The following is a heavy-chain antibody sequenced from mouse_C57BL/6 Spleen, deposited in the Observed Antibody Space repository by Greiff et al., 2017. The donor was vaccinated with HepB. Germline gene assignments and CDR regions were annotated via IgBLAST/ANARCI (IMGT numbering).Heavy chain of an antibody. CDR3: TRRWLLPNWYFDV. CDR1: GYTFTDYE. Sequence: QVQLQQSGAELVRPGASVTLSCKASGYTFTDYEMHWVKQTPVHGLEWIGAIDPETGGTAYNQKFKGKAILTADKSSSTAYMELRSLTSEDSAVYYCTRRWLLPNWYFDVWGTGTTVTVSS. J-gene: IGHJ1*03. D-gene: IGHD2-3*01. V-gene: IGHV1-15*01. CDR2: IDPETGGT.